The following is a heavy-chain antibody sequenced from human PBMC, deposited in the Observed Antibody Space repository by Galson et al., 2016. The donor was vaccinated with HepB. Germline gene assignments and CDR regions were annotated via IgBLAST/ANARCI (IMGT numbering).Heavy chain of an antibody. CDR1: GGPISSSSYY. J-gene: IGHJ4*02. CDR3: ARTLLTILGVAIRHGDFDN. Sequence: SETLSLTCTVSGGPISSSSYYWGWIRQPPGKGLEWIGNISHSGGTYYNPSLESRLTISVDTSENQFSPKLTSVTAADTAVYYCARTLLTILGVAIRHGDFDNWGQGTLVTVSS. V-gene: IGHV4-39*01. CDR2: ISHSGGT. D-gene: IGHD3-3*01.